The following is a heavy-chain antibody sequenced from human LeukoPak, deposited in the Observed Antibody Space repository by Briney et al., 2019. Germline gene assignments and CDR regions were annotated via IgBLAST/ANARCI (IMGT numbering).Heavy chain of an antibody. D-gene: IGHD3-22*01. CDR3: ARFTGDDDSGYYDY. V-gene: IGHV3-33*01. CDR2: IWYDGSNK. CDR1: GFTFSSYG. J-gene: IGHJ4*02. Sequence: RXXRLSCAASGFTFSSYGMHWVRQAPGKGLEWVAVIWYDGSNKYYADSVKGRFTISRDNSKNTLYLQMNSLRAEDTAVYYCARFTGDDDSGYYDYWGQGTLVTVSS.